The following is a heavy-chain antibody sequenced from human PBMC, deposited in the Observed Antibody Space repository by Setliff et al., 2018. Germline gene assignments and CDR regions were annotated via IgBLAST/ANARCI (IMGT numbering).Heavy chain of an antibody. CDR1: GYRFIVYY. J-gene: IGHJ4*02. Sequence: ASVKVSCKGSGYRFIVYYIHWVRQTPGKGLEWMGRVDPKDGQAIYAKKFQGRFTITADTSIDTAYMELSSLASEDTAVYYCATDLAIRGVQFDYWGRGTLVTVSS. CDR3: ATDLAIRGVQFDY. V-gene: IGHV1-69-2*01. D-gene: IGHD3-10*01. CDR2: VDPKDGQA.